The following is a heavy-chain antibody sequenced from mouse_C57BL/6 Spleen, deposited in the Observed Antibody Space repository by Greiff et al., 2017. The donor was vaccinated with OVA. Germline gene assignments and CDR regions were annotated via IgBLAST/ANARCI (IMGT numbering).Heavy chain of an antibody. D-gene: IGHD1-1*01. CDR3: DYYGSRDYAMDY. J-gene: IGHJ4*01. V-gene: IGHV1-83*01. CDR1: YTFTDYYM. Sequence: VQLQQSGPELVKPGASVKMSCKASGYTFTDYYMHWVKQKPGKGLEWIGEIYPGSGNTYYNEKFKGKATLTADTSSSTAYMQLSSLTSEDSAVYICADYYGSRDYAMDYWGQGTSVTVSS. CDR2: YPGSGNTY.